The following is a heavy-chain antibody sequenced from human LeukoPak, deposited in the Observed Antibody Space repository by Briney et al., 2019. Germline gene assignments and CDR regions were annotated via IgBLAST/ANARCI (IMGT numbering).Heavy chain of an antibody. CDR1: GFTFSSYT. Sequence: PGGSLRLSCVASGFTFSSYTMNWVRQAPGKGLEWVSSISSSSSYMYYADSVKGRFTISRDNAKNSLYLQMNSLRAEDTAVYYCASAGLVYSSGWYLETPFDYWGQGTLVTVSS. J-gene: IGHJ4*02. CDR2: ISSSSSYM. V-gene: IGHV3-21*01. D-gene: IGHD6-13*01. CDR3: ASAGLVYSSGWYLETPFDY.